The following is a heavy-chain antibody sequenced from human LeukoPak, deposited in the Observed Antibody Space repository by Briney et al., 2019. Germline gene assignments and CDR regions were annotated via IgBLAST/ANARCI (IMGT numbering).Heavy chain of an antibody. CDR3: AKEGDPFRGYLDV. CDR2: IHNDGTFG. V-gene: IGHV3-30*02. J-gene: IGHJ6*03. D-gene: IGHD3-16*01. CDR1: EFSFIPLG. Sequence: GGSLRLPWPTLEFSFIPLGMHGVGKPPGKGLEGVAVIHNDGTFGQYVDSVKGRFTISKDNSQNILYLQMDNLRDDDTAVYYCAKEGDPFRGYLDVWGKGTTVIVSS.